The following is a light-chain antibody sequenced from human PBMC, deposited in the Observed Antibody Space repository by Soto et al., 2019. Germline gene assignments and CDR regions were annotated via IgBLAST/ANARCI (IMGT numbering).Light chain of an antibody. CDR3: LHYYHDIQSVV. J-gene: IGLJ2*01. CDR1: TGAVTTGYY. CDR2: STS. Sequence: QAVVTQEPSLTVSPGGTVTLTCASSTGAVTTGYYPNWFQQKPGQAPRALIYSTSDKYSWTPARFSGSLLGGKAALTLSGVQPEDEAEYYCLHYYHDIQSVVFGGGTKLTVL. V-gene: IGLV7-43*01.